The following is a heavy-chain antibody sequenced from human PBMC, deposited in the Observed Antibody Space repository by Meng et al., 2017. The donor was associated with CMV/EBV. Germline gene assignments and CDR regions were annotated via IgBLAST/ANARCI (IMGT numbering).Heavy chain of an antibody. D-gene: IGHD3-3*01. CDR1: GGSSSGYY. CDR2: INHSGST. J-gene: IGHJ6*02. V-gene: IGHV4-34*01. CDR3: ARELRFLESTGWYYYGMDV. Sequence: SETLSLTCAVYGGSSSGYYWSWIRQPPGKGLEWIGEINHSGSTNYNPSLKSRVTISVDTSKNQFSLKLSSVTAADTAVYYCARELRFLESTGWYYYGMDVWGQGTTVTVSS.